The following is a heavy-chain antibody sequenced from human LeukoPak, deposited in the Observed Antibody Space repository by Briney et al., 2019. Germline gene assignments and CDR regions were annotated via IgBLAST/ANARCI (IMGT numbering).Heavy chain of an antibody. D-gene: IGHD3-16*02. CDR2: INHSGST. CDR1: GGPFSGYY. Sequence: PSGTLSLTCAVYGGPFSGYYWSWIRQPPGKGLEGVGEINHSGSTNYNPSLKSRVTISVDTYKNQFSLKLSSVTAADTAVYYCARFVDLGYFDHWGQGTLVTVSS. CDR3: ARFVDLGYFDH. J-gene: IGHJ4*02. V-gene: IGHV4-34*01.